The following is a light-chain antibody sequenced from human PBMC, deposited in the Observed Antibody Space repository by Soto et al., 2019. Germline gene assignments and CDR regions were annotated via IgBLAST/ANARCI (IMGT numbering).Light chain of an antibody. Sequence: QSALTQPRSVSASPGQSVAISCTGTSSDVGGYDYVSWYQQHPGKAPKLMIYDVHKRPSGVPDRSSGSKSGNTASLTISGLQAEDEADYYCCSFAGDPYVFGTGTKVTVL. J-gene: IGLJ1*01. V-gene: IGLV2-11*01. CDR2: DVH. CDR1: SSDVGGYDY. CDR3: CSFAGDPYV.